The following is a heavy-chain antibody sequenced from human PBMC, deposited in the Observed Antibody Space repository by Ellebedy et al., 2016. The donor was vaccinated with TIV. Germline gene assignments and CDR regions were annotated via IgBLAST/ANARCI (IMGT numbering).Heavy chain of an antibody. CDR3: AHSEGYDFWSGYSYFDY. J-gene: IGHJ4*02. V-gene: IGHV2-5*01. CDR2: IYWNDDK. CDR1: GFSLSTSGVG. Sequence: SGPTLVXPTQTLTLTCTFSGFSLSTSGVGVGWIRQPPGKALEWLALIYWNDDKRYSPSLKSRLTITKDTSKNQVVLTMTNMDPVDTATYYCAHSEGYDFWSGYSYFDYWGQGTLVTVSS. D-gene: IGHD3-3*01.